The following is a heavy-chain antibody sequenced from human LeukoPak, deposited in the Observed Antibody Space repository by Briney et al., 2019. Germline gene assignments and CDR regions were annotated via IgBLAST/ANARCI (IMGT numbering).Heavy chain of an antibody. D-gene: IGHD5-24*01. Sequence: SETLSLTCTVSGGSISSYYWSWIRQPAGKGLEWIGRIYTSGSTNYNPSLKSRVTISVDTSKNQLSLKLNSVTAADTAVYYCARSRDGYILPYYYYYMDVWGKGTTVTISS. CDR2: IYTSGST. CDR1: GGSISSYY. CDR3: ARSRDGYILPYYYYYMDV. V-gene: IGHV4-4*07. J-gene: IGHJ6*03.